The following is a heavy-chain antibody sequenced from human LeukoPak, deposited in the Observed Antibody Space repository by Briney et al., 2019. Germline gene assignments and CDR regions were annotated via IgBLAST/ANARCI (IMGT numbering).Heavy chain of an antibody. Sequence: ASVKVSCKASGYTFTSYYMHWVRQARGQGLAWMGIINPSGGGTSYAQKFQGRVSMTWATSTTTVYMELSSLRSEDAAVYYCARGDWNYGAFDIWGQGTMVTVSS. CDR2: INPSGGGT. CDR3: ARGDWNYGAFDI. V-gene: IGHV1-46*01. CDR1: GYTFTSYY. J-gene: IGHJ3*02. D-gene: IGHD1-7*01.